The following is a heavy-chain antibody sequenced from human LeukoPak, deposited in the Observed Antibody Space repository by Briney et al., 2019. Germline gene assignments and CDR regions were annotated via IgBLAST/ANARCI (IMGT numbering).Heavy chain of an antibody. J-gene: IGHJ4*02. CDR1: GYTLTELS. CDR2: FDPEDGET. CDR3: ATATMVRGVIRSYYFDY. Sequence: ASVTVSFKVSGYTLTELSMHWVRQAPGKGLEWMGGFDPEDGETIYAQKSQGRVTMTEDTSTATAYMELSSLRSEDTAVYYCATATMVRGVIRSYYFDYWGQGTLVTVSS. V-gene: IGHV1-24*01. D-gene: IGHD3-10*01.